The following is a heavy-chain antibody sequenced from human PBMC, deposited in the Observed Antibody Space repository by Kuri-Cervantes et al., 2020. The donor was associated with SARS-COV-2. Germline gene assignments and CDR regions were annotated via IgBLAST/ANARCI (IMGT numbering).Heavy chain of an antibody. V-gene: IGHV3-21*01. CDR3: ARVRNDYYYYYMDV. Sequence: GESLKISCAASGSAFSSYSMNWVRQAPGKGLEWVSSISSSSSYIYYADSVKGRFTISRDNAKNSLYLQMNSLRAEDTAVYYCARVRNDYYYYYMDVWGKGTTVTVSS. CDR2: ISSSSSYI. J-gene: IGHJ6*03. CDR1: GSAFSSYS.